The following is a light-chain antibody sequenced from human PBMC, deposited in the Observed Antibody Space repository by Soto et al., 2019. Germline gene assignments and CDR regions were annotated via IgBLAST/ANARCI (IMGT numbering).Light chain of an antibody. CDR3: TSYAGSSNWV. V-gene: IGLV2-8*01. Sequence: QSALTQPPSASGSPGQSVTISCTGTGSDIGTYKDVSWYQQHPGQAPKLMIYEVSKRPSGVPDSFSGSKSGNTASLTVSGLQSEDEVDYYCTSYAGSSNWVFGGGTKLTVL. CDR1: GSDIGTYKD. CDR2: EVS. J-gene: IGLJ3*02.